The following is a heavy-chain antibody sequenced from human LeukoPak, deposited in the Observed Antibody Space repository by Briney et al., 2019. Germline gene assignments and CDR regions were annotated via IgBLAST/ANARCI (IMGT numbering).Heavy chain of an antibody. J-gene: IGHJ6*03. CDR3: ARGGMSYYMDV. D-gene: IGHD6-25*01. CDR1: GGSISSYY. V-gene: IGHV4-59*01. Sequence: SETLSLTCTVSGGSISSYYWSWIRQPPGKGLEWIGYIYYSGSTNYNPSLKSRVTISVDTSKNQFSLKLSSVTAADTAVYHCARGGMSYYMDVWGKGTTVTISS. CDR2: IYYSGST.